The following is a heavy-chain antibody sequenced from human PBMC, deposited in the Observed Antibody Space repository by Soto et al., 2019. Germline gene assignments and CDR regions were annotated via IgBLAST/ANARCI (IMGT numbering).Heavy chain of an antibody. CDR1: GGSVSSGSYY. CDR3: ASRDSYNFADYFQH. V-gene: IGHV4-61*01. CDR2: IYYSGST. D-gene: IGHD5-12*01. Sequence: QVQLQESGPGLVKPSETLSLTCTVSGGSVSSGSYYWSWIRQPPGKGLEWIGYIYYSGSTNYNPSLKSRVTISVDTSKNQFSLKLSSVTAADTAVYYCASRDSYNFADYFQHWGQGTLVTVSS. J-gene: IGHJ1*01.